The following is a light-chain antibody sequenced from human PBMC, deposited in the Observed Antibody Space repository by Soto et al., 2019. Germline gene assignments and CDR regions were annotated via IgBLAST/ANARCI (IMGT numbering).Light chain of an antibody. J-gene: IGKJ1*01. Sequence: EIVLTQSLATLSLSPGERATLSCGASQSVSSYLAWYQQEPGQAPRLLIYDASNRATGIPARFSGSGSGTDFTLTISSLEPEDFAVYYCQQRSNWPLTFGQGTKVDIK. CDR1: QSVSSY. V-gene: IGKV3-11*01. CDR3: QQRSNWPLT. CDR2: DAS.